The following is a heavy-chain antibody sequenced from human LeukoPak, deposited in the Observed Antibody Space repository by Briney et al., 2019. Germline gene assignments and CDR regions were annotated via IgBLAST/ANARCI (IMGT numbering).Heavy chain of an antibody. CDR2: INSDGSST. D-gene: IGHD6-13*01. J-gene: IGHJ4*02. CDR1: GFTFSSYW. Sequence: GGSLRLSCAASGFTFSSYWMHWVRQAPGKGLVWVSRINSDGSSTSYADSVKGRFTISRDNAKNTLYLQINSLRAEDTAVYYCAKSPFSSPYYFDYWGQGILVTVSS. V-gene: IGHV3-74*01. CDR3: AKSPFSSPYYFDY.